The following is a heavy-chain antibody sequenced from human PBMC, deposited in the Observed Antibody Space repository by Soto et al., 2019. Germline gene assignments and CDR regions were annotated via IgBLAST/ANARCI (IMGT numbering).Heavy chain of an antibody. CDR2: ISGSGGST. D-gene: IGHD2-2*01. CDR3: ARDYLVVPHRVIDY. J-gene: IGHJ4*02. Sequence: PGGSLRLSCAASGFTFSSYAMSWVRQAPGKGLEWVSGISGSGGSTYYADSVKGRFTISRDNSKNTLYLQMNSLRAEDTAVYYCARDYLVVPHRVIDYWGQGTLVTVSS. V-gene: IGHV3-23*01. CDR1: GFTFSSYA.